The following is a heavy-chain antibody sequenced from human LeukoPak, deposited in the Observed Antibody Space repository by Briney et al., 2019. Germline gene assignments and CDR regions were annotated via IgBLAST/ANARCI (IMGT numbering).Heavy chain of an antibody. Sequence: GGSLRLSCAASGFTFSSYWMNWVRQAPGKGLEWVASINHNGNVNYYVDSVKGRFTISRDNAKNSLYLQMSNLRAEDTAVYFCARGGGLDVWGQGATVTVSS. CDR1: GFTFSSYW. CDR3: ARGGGLDV. J-gene: IGHJ6*02. V-gene: IGHV3-7*03. D-gene: IGHD3-16*01. CDR2: INHNGNVN.